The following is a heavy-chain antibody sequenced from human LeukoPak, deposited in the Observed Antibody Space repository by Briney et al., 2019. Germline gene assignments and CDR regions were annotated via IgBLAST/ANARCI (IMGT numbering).Heavy chain of an antibody. J-gene: IGHJ4*02. Sequence: PSETLSLTCTVSGYSTSSGYYWGWIRQPPGKGLEWIGSIYYSGSTYYNPSLKSRVTISVDTSKNQFSLKLSSVTAADTAVYYCARLKYPGLDYWGQGTLVTVSS. CDR3: ARLKYPGLDY. CDR2: IYYSGST. D-gene: IGHD2-2*02. CDR1: GYSTSSGYY. V-gene: IGHV4-38-2*02.